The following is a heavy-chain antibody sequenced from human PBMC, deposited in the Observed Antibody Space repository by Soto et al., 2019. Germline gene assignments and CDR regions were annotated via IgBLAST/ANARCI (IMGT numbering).Heavy chain of an antibody. CDR2: ISSSSSYI. J-gene: IGHJ4*02. CDR3: ARDIYCSGGSCYSFWHFDY. V-gene: IGHV3-21*01. D-gene: IGHD2-15*01. Sequence: GGSLRLSCAASGFTFSSYSMNWVRQAPGKGLEWVSSISSSSSYIYYADSVKGRFTISRDNAKNSLYLQMNSLRAEDTAVYYCARDIYCSGGSCYSFWHFDYWGQGTLVTVSS. CDR1: GFTFSSYS.